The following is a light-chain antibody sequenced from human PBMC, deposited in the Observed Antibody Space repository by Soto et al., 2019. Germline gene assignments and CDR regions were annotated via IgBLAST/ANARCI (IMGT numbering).Light chain of an antibody. CDR2: EGS. Sequence: QSALTQPASVSGSPGQSITISCTGTSSDVGSYNLVSWYQQHPGKAPKLMIYEGSKRPSGVSHRFSGSKSGNTASLTISGLQAEDEADYYCSSYTSSSSLYVFGTGTKLTVL. CDR1: SSDVGSYNL. V-gene: IGLV2-14*02. CDR3: SSYTSSSSLYV. J-gene: IGLJ1*01.